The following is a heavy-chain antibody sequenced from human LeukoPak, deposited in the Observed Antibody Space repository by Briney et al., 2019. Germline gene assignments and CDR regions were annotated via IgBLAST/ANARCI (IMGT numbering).Heavy chain of an antibody. J-gene: IGHJ3*02. V-gene: IGHV3-33*01. Sequence: GGSLRLSCAASGFTFSSYGMHWVRQAPGKGLEWVAVIWYDGSNKYYAESVKGRFTISRDNSKNTLYLQMNSLRAEDTAVYYYARDRGGSGSYGVYGAFDIWGQGTMVTVSS. CDR3: ARDRGGSGSYGVYGAFDI. CDR1: GFTFSSYG. CDR2: IWYDGSNK. D-gene: IGHD3-10*01.